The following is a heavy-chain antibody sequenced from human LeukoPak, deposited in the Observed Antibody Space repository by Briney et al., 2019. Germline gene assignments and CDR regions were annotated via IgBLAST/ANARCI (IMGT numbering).Heavy chain of an antibody. Sequence: ASVKVSCKASGGTFSSYAISWVRQAPGQGLEWMGWMNPNSGNTGYAQKFQGRVTITRNTSISTAYMELSSLRSEDTAVYYSARGLYGSGSYEFDYWGQGTLVTVSS. V-gene: IGHV1-8*03. CDR1: GGTFSSYA. D-gene: IGHD3-10*01. CDR2: MNPNSGNT. CDR3: ARGLYGSGSYEFDY. J-gene: IGHJ4*02.